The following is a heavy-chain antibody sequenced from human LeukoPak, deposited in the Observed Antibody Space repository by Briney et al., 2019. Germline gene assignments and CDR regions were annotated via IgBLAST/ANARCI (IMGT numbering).Heavy chain of an antibody. CDR3: ASSESYRFDY. V-gene: IGHV3-48*02. CDR2: ITASGTAM. Sequence: GGSLRLSCAASGFTFSSYSMNWVRQAPGKGLEWVSHITASGTAMFYADFVKGRFTISRDNAKNSLYLQMNSLRDEDTAVYYCASSESYRFDYWGQGTLVTVSS. D-gene: IGHD1-26*01. CDR1: GFTFSSYS. J-gene: IGHJ4*02.